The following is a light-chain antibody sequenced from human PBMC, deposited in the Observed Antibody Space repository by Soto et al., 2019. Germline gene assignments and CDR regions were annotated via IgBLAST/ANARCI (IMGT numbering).Light chain of an antibody. J-gene: IGKJ4*01. Sequence: EMTQSASALSASLGDTVTITCRASQGIGNFLAWYQQKQGDVAKLLIYAASTVQSGGLSRFSGSGSGTDFTLTISSLQPEDVATYFCHRYNSVPLTFGGGSKV. V-gene: IGKV1-27*01. CDR1: QGIGNF. CDR2: AAS. CDR3: HRYNSVPLT.